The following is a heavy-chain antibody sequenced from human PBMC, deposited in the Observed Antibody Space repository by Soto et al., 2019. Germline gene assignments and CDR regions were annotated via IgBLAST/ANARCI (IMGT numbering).Heavy chain of an antibody. CDR3: ARDYYAGFFGVVILGFDH. CDR2: ISSSGSTI. D-gene: IGHD3-3*01. CDR1: GFTFSSYE. Sequence: PGGSLRLSCAASGFTFSSYEMNWVRQAPGKGLEWVSYISSSGSTIYYADSVKGRFTVSRDNAKNSLYLQMNSLRAEDTAVYYCARDYYAGFFGVVILGFDHWGQGTLVTVSS. V-gene: IGHV3-48*03. J-gene: IGHJ5*02.